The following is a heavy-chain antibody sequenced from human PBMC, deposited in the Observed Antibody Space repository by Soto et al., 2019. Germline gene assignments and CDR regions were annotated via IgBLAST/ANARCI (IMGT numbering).Heavy chain of an antibody. J-gene: IGHJ4*02. CDR1: GGSFSGYY. V-gene: IGHV4-34*01. Sequence: QVQLQQWGAGLLKPSETLSLTCAVYGGSFSGYYWSWIRQPPGKGLEWIGEINHSGSTNYNPSLKSRVTISVDTSKNQFSPKLSSVTAADTAVYYCARVRGYSGYGSFDYWGQGTLVTVSS. CDR2: INHSGST. D-gene: IGHD5-12*01. CDR3: ARVRGYSGYGSFDY.